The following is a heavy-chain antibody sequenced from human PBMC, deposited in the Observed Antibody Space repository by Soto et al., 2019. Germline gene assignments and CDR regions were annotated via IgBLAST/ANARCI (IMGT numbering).Heavy chain of an antibody. CDR1: GASIKSTGYY. V-gene: IGHV4-30-4*01. J-gene: IGHJ5*02. D-gene: IGHD2-21*02. CDR3: VRTAREGAVAPHWFDR. CDR2: VYYTGST. Sequence: SETLSLTCTVSGASIKSTGYYWSWIRHAPGKGLEWIGYVYYTGSTYYNPSLMSRLTISVDTSKNQFSLKLTSVTAAETAVYYCVRTAREGAVAPHWFDRWGQGTQVTVSS.